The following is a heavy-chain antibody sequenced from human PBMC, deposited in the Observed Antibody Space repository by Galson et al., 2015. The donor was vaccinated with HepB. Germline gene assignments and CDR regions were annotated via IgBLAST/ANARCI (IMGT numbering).Heavy chain of an antibody. V-gene: IGHV2-5*02. CDR3: AHTPYGDYVGGIFNS. D-gene: IGHD4-17*01. CDR1: GFSLTTSEVG. J-gene: IGHJ5*01. Sequence: PALVKPTQTLTLTCTFSGFSLTTSEVGVGWIRQPPGKALEWLALIYWDDHKRYSPSLKSRLTIAKGTSKNQVVLTLTNMDPVDTATYYCAHTPYGDYVGGIFNSWGQGTLVTVSS. CDR2: IYWDDHK.